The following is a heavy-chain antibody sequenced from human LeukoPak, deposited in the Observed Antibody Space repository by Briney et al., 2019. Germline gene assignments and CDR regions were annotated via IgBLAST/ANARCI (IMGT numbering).Heavy chain of an antibody. CDR2: INHSGST. V-gene: IGHV4-34*01. CDR1: GGSSSGYY. J-gene: IGHJ5*02. Sequence: SETLSLTCAVYGGSSSGYYWSWIRQPPGKGLEWIGEINHSGSTNYNPSLKSRVTISVDTSKNQFSLKLSSVTAADTAVYYCASLRWPRLGWFDPWGQGTLATVSS. D-gene: IGHD5-12*01. CDR3: ASLRWPRLGWFDP.